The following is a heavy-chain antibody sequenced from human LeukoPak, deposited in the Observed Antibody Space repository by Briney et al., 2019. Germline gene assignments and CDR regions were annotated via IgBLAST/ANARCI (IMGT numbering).Heavy chain of an antibody. CDR2: INHSGST. V-gene: IGHV4-34*01. D-gene: IGHD6-19*01. CDR3: ARLVSIAVAGTAQTFSY. Sequence: SETLSLTCAVYGGSFSGFYWRWLRPPPGKGLVWIGEINHSGSTNYSPSLKSRVTISVDTSKNQFSLKLSSVPAADTAVYYCARLVSIAVAGTAQTFSYWGQGTLVTVSS. CDR1: GGSFSGFY. J-gene: IGHJ4*02.